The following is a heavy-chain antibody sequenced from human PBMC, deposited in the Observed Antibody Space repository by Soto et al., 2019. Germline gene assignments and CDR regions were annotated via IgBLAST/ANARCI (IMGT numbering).Heavy chain of an antibody. CDR2: MYSRGST. CDR3: ARGRGRWFDH. J-gene: IGHJ5*02. D-gene: IGHD3-10*01. V-gene: IGHV4-31*03. Sequence: QVQLQESGPGLVKPSQTLSLTCTVSGDSITSANYFWSWIRQHPGRGLVWIGYMYSRGSTYYNPSLESRITISEDTSKNQFSLKLTCVTAADTAVNYCARGRGRWFDHWGQGTLVTVSS. CDR1: GDSITSANYF.